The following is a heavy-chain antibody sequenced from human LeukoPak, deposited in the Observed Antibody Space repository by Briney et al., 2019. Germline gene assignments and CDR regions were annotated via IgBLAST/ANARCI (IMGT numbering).Heavy chain of an antibody. CDR3: ARADSSGYGYYFDY. CDR1: GYTFTGYY. D-gene: IGHD3-22*01. CDR2: ISAYNGNT. J-gene: IGHJ4*02. V-gene: IGHV1-18*04. Sequence: ASVKVSCKASGYTFTGYYMHWVRQAPGQGLEWMGWISAYNGNTNYAQKLQGRVTMTTDTSTSTAYMELRSLRSDDTAVYYCARADSSGYGYYFDYWGQGTLVTVSS.